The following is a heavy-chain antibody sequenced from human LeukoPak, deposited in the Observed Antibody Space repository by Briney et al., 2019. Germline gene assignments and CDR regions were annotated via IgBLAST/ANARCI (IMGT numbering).Heavy chain of an antibody. Sequence: SETLSLTCAVSGGSISSGGYSWSWIRQPPGKGLEWIGYIFHRGGTSYNPSLKSRILFSVDTSQNQFSLKLNSVTAADMAVYYCVREILYCSGGSCYRGPFDNWGQGTLVTVSA. D-gene: IGHD2-15*01. CDR3: VREILYCSGGSCYRGPFDN. V-gene: IGHV4-30-2*05. CDR1: GGSISSGGYS. CDR2: IFHRGGT. J-gene: IGHJ4*02.